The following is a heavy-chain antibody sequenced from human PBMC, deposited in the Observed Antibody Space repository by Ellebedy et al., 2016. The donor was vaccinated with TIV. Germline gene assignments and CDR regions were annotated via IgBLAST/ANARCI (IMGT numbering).Heavy chain of an antibody. Sequence: SETLSLTCAVYGESFSGYYWSWIRQPPGKGLEWIGEINHSGSTNYNPSLKSRVTISVDTSKNQFSLKLTSVTAADTAVYYCARGPSSGYTYGWGQGTLVTVSS. D-gene: IGHD5-18*01. J-gene: IGHJ4*02. CDR3: ARGPSSGYTYG. CDR2: INHSGST. V-gene: IGHV4-34*01. CDR1: GESFSGYY.